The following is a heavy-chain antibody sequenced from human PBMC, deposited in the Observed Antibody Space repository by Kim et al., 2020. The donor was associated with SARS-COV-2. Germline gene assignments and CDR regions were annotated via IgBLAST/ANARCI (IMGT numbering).Heavy chain of an antibody. CDR1: GGSFSGYY. D-gene: IGHD2-2*01. V-gene: IGHV4-34*01. CDR2: INHSGST. CDR3: ARRRYCSSTSCYPAFDY. Sequence: SKTLSLTCAVYGGSFSGYYWSWIRQPPGKGLEWIGEINHSGSTNYNPSLKSRVTISVDTSKNQFSLKLSSVTAADTAVYYCARRRYCSSTSCYPAFDYWGQGTLVTVSS. J-gene: IGHJ4*02.